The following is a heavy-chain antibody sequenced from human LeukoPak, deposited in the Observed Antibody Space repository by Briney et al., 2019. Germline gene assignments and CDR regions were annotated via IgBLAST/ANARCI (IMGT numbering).Heavy chain of an antibody. CDR2: INPNSGGT. D-gene: IGHD3-3*01. CDR1: GYTFTGYY. CDR3: ARDLSKQRKYYDFWSGPEKYYYYMDV. J-gene: IGHJ6*03. V-gene: IGHV1-2*02. Sequence: ASVKVSCKASGYTFTGYYMHWVRQAPGQGLEWMGWINPNSGGTNCAQKFQGRVTMTRDTSISTAYMELSRLRSDDTAVYYCARDLSKQRKYYDFWSGPEKYYYYMDVWGKGTTVTVSS.